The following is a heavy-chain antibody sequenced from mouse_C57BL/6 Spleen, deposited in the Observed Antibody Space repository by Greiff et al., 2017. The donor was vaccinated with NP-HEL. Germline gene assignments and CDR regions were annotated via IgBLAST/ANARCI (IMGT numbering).Heavy chain of an antibody. V-gene: IGHV1S81*02. J-gene: IGHJ2*01. CDR1: GYTFTSYW. Sequence: VKQSCKASGYTFTSYWMHWVKQRPGQGLEWIGEINPSNGRTNYNEKFKSKATLTVDKSSSTAYMQFSSPTSEDSAVYYCARVITRDYWGQGTTLTVSS. CDR2: INPSNGRT. CDR3: ARVITRDY. D-gene: IGHD6-1*01.